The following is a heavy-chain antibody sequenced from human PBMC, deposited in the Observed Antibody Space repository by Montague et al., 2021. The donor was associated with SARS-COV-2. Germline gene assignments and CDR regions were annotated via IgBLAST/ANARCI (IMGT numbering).Heavy chain of an antibody. J-gene: IGHJ3*01. D-gene: IGHD2-15*01. CDR2: IYYSGNT. CDR1: SGSINSYY. Sequence: SETLSLTCAVSSGSINSYYLSWIRQSPGKGLEWIGYIYYSGNTNYSPSLQSRVTISVDSSKTQFSLRLTSVTAADTAVYYRARHGVGFEFGGPNWCTDAFDVWGQGTVVTVSS. V-gene: IGHV4-59*08. CDR3: ARHGVGFEFGGPNWCTDAFDV.